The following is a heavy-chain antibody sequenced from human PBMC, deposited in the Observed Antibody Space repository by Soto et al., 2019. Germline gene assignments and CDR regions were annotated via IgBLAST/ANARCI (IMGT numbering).Heavy chain of an antibody. Sequence: QVQLQESGPGLVKSSETLFLTCAVSGGSITSNNLWSWIRHPPGQGLEWIGEIYHSGSANYNPSLSSRSIMAVDKSKNHCPLKLTSVTAADTAVYYCARGSTTVLTPNWFDPWGQGTLVTVSS. CDR1: GGSITSNNL. CDR2: IYHSGSA. J-gene: IGHJ5*02. CDR3: ARGSTTVLTPNWFDP. D-gene: IGHD4-17*01. V-gene: IGHV4-4*02.